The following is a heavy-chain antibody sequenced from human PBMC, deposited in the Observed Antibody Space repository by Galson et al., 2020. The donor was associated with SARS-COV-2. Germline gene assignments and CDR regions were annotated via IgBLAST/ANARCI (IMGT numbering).Heavy chain of an antibody. D-gene: IGHD2-21*01. CDR3: ARPVGGGRYYNWFDS. J-gene: IGHJ5*01. CDR1: GWSFSGYY. CDR2: ISDTGSA. V-gene: IGHV4-34*01. Sequence: SETLSLTCSVSGWSFSGYYWTWIRQSPGKGLEWIGEISDTGSANYNPSLGTRVAISMDTSKSQFFLRLTSMTAADTATYYCARPVGGGRYYNWFDSWGQGTLVIVSA.